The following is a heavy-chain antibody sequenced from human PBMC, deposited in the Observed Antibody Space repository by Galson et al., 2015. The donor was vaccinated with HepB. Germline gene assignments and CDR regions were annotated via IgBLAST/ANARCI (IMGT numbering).Heavy chain of an antibody. D-gene: IGHD7-27*01. J-gene: IGHJ4*02. CDR3: ARDPPLGTPFDY. V-gene: IGHV3-21*01. Sequence: SLRLSCAASGFTFSNYNMIWVRQAPGKGPEWVSSISSTSSYIYYADSVRGRFTISRDDAKNSLYLQMNSLRADDTAVYYCARDPPLGTPFDYWGQGTLVTVSS. CDR2: ISSTSSYI. CDR1: GFTFSNYN.